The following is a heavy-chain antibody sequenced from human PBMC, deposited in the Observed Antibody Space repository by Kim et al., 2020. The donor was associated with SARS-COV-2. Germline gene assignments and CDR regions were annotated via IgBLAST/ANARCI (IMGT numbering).Heavy chain of an antibody. CDR2: IYYSGST. CDR3: ARLGSLKENNHYYHSNTRGFDY. CDR1: GGSVSSGSYY. Sequence: SETLSLTCTVSGGSVSSGSYYWSWIRQPPGKGLEWIGYIYYSGSTNYNPSLKSRVTISVDTSKNQFSLKLSSVTAADTAVYYCARLGSLKENNHYYHSNTRGFDYWGQGTLVTVSS. J-gene: IGHJ4*02. D-gene: IGHD3-22*01. V-gene: IGHV4-61*01.